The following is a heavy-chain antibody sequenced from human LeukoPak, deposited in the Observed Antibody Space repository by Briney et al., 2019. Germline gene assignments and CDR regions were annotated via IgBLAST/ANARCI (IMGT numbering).Heavy chain of an antibody. D-gene: IGHD3-22*01. V-gene: IGHV3-23*01. CDR2: IRDSGGRT. CDR1: GITLSNYA. Sequence: GGSLRLSCAVSGITLSNYAMSWVRQAPGKGLKWVAVIRDSGGRTNYADSVKGRFTISRDNPKNTLYLQMNSLRAEDTAVYFCAKRGVVIRVILVGFHKEAYYFDSWGQGALVTVSS. J-gene: IGHJ4*02. CDR3: AKRGVVIRVILVGFHKEAYYFDS.